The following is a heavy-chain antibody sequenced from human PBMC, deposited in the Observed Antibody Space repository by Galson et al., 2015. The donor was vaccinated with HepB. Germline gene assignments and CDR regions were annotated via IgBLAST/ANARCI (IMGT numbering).Heavy chain of an antibody. V-gene: IGHV5-10-1*01. J-gene: IGHJ4*02. CDR3: ALYDPHRRDFDY. Sequence: QSGAEVKKPGESLRISCTASGYSFTSYWITWVRQMPGKGLEWMGRIDPSDSYTNYSPSFQGHVTISADKSISTAYLQWSSLKASDTAMYYCALYDPHRRDFDYVVQGTLVTVSS. CDR1: GYSFTSYW. D-gene: IGHD3-3*01. CDR2: IDPSDSYT.